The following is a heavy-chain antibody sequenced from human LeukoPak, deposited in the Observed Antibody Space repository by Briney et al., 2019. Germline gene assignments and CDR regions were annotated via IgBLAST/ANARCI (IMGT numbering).Heavy chain of an antibody. V-gene: IGHV1-18*01. CDR2: ISAYNGNT. D-gene: IGHD3-16*02. Sequence: ASVKVSCKASGYTFTSYGISWVRQAPGQGLEWMGWISAYNGNTNHAQKLQGRVTTTTDTSTSTAYMELRSLRSDDTAVYYCAREGDYVWGSYRLPLDYWGQGTLVTVSS. CDR1: GYTFTSYG. CDR3: AREGDYVWGSYRLPLDY. J-gene: IGHJ4*02.